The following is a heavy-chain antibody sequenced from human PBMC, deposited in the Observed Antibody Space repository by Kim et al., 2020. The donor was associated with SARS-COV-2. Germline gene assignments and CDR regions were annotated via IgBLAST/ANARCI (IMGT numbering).Heavy chain of an antibody. CDR2: ISSSSSYI. CDR1: GFTFSSYS. V-gene: IGHV3-21*01. J-gene: IGHJ4*02. D-gene: IGHD4-17*01. CDR3: ARDHGWQPLHFDY. Sequence: GGSLRLSCAASGFTFSSYSMNWVRQAPGKGLEWVSSISSSSSYIYYADSVKGRFTISRDNAKNSLYLQMNSLRAEDTAVYYCARDHGWQPLHFDYWGQGTLVTVSS.